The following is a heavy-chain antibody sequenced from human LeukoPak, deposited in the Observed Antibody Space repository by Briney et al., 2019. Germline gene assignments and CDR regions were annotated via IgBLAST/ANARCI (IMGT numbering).Heavy chain of an antibody. CDR1: GFALSTSGVG. Sequence: GPTLVKPTQTLTLTCTFSGFALSTSGVGVCWIRQPPGKALDWLALIYWNDDKRYSPSLKSRLTITKDTSKNQVVLTMTNIHPVETATYSCAHRSITLVRGVIITGYFDYWGQGTLVTVSS. D-gene: IGHD3-10*01. CDR2: IYWNDDK. V-gene: IGHV2-5*01. J-gene: IGHJ4*02. CDR3: AHRSITLVRGVIITGYFDY.